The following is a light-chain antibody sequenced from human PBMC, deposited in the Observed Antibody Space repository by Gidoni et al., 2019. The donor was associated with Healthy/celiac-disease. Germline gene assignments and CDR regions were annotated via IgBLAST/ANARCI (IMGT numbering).Light chain of an antibody. CDR3: AAWDDSLNGLV. J-gene: IGLJ2*01. V-gene: IGLV1-44*01. CDR2: SNN. Sequence: QSVLTQPPSASGTPGKRVTISCSGSSSNIGSNTVNWYQQLPGTAPKLIIYSNNQRPSVVPDRFSGSKSGTSASLAISGLQSEDEAVYYCAAWDDSLNGLVFGGGTKLTVL. CDR1: SSNIGSNT.